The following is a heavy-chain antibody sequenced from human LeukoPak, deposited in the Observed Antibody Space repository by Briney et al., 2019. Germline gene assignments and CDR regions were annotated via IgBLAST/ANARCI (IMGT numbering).Heavy chain of an antibody. J-gene: IGHJ3*02. CDR3: AKDWVPDYYDSSGDDAFDI. Sequence: GGSLRLSCAASGFTFSGFWMHWVRQAPGKGLVWVSCISFDGSDATYADSVKGRFTISRDNAKNTLHLQMDSLTVEDTAVYYCAKDWVPDYYDSSGDDAFDIWGQGTMVTVSS. CDR2: ISFDGSDA. D-gene: IGHD3-22*01. CDR1: GFTFSGFW. V-gene: IGHV3-74*01.